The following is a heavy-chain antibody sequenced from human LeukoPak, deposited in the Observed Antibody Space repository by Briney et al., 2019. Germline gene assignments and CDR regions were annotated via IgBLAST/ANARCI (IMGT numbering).Heavy chain of an antibody. D-gene: IGHD6-19*01. V-gene: IGHV1-69*05. Sequence: SVKVFCKASGGTFSSYAISWVRQAPGQGLEWMGGIIPIFGTANYAQKFQGRVTITTDESTSTAYMELSSLRSEDTAVYYCARPQSSGPYLWGNWFDPWGQGTLVTVSS. CDR1: GGTFSSYA. CDR3: ARPQSSGPYLWGNWFDP. CDR2: IIPIFGTA. J-gene: IGHJ5*02.